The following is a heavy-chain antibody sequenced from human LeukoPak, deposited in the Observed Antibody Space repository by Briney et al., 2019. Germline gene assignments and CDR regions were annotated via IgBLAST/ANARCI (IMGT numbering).Heavy chain of an antibody. CDR3: ALAPNSNWFDF. CDR2: IYYSGST. D-gene: IGHD2-8*01. CDR1: GGSISSSSYY. V-gene: IGHV4-61*05. J-gene: IGHJ5*01. Sequence: SETLSLTRTVSGGSISSSSYYWGWIRQPPGKGLEWIGYIYYSGSTNHNPSLKSRVTISVDTSKNQFSLKLTSVTAADTAVYYCALAPNSNWFDFWGQGTLVTVSS.